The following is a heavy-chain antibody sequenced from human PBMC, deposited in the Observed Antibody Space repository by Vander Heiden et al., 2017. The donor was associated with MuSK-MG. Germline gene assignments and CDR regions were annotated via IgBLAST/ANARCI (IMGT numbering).Heavy chain of an antibody. Sequence: QVQLQESGPGLVKPSETLSLTCTVSGGSISSYYWSWIRQPPGKGLEWIGYIYYSGSTNYNPSLKSRVTISVDTSKNQFSLKLSSVTAADTAVYYCAREGGAGTTIWFDPWGQGTLVTVSS. CDR2: IYYSGST. D-gene: IGHD1-7*01. J-gene: IGHJ5*02. CDR1: GGSISSYY. CDR3: AREGGAGTTIWFDP. V-gene: IGHV4-59*01.